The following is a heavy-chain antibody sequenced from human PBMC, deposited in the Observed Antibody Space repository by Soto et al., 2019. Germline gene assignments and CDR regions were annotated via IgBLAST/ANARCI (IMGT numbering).Heavy chain of an antibody. V-gene: IGHV3-7*03. D-gene: IGHD4-4*01. CDR2: IRPDGSET. Sequence: EVQLVQSGGGLVQPGGSLRLSCVGSGFPFTDFYLHWVRQAPGKGLEWVANIRPDGSETNYVESVKGRFTTSRDNAKNSLFLQMNSLRADDTAVYYCAGWGGHDYNYWGQGILVTVSS. CDR1: GFPFTDFY. CDR3: AGWGGHDYNY. J-gene: IGHJ4*02.